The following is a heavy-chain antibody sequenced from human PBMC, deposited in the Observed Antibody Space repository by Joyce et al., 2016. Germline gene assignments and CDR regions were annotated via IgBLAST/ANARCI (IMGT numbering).Heavy chain of an antibody. CDR1: GYSFTDHG. J-gene: IGHJ5*02. D-gene: IGHD5/OR15-5a*01. CDR2: ISTYNSNT. Sequence: QVQLVQSGAEVKRPGASVKVSCKASGYSFTDHGISWVRQAPGQGLEWMGWISTYNSNTNSAQKFQDRITMTTDTSTTTVYMELRSLRTGDTAVYYCARVSVSWSVGSPTEKWFDPWGQGTLVTVSS. CDR3: ARVSVSWSVGSPTEKWFDP. V-gene: IGHV1-18*04.